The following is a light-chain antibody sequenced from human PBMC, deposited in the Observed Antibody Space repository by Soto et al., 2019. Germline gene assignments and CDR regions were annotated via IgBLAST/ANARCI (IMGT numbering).Light chain of an antibody. Sequence: DIVMTQSPLSLPVNPGEPASISCRSSQSLLQRNGKNYLNWYLQKPGQSPLLLIYLGSNRASGVPVRFSDSGTGSYFTLKISRVETEDVGVYYYMQALQIQITCGQGIRLEI. CDR1: QSLLQRNGKNY. J-gene: IGKJ5*01. CDR2: LGS. V-gene: IGKV2-28*01. CDR3: MQALQIQIT.